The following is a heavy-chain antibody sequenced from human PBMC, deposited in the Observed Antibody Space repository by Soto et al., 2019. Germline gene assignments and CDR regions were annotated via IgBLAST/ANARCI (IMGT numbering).Heavy chain of an antibody. CDR1: GGSISSYH. Sequence: SETLSLTCTVSGGSISSYHWSWIRQPPGKGLEWIGYIYYSGSTNYNPSLKSRVTISVDTSKNQFSLKLSSVTAADTAVYYCARLVVAASYWFDPWGQGTPVTVSS. CDR3: ARLVVAASYWFDP. CDR2: IYYSGST. D-gene: IGHD2-15*01. J-gene: IGHJ5*02. V-gene: IGHV4-59*01.